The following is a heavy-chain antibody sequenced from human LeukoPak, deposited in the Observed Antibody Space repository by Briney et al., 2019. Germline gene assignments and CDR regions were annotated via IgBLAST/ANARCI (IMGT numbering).Heavy chain of an antibody. J-gene: IGHJ5*02. CDR2: IYYSGST. CDR3: ARPVNNNYGDSPPTDNWFDP. Sequence: SETLSLTCTVSGGSISSSSYYWGWIRQPPGKGLEWIGYIYYSGSTYYNPSLKSRVTISVDTSKNQFSLKLSSVTAPDTAVYYCARPVNNNYGDSPPTDNWFDPWGQGTLVTVSS. V-gene: IGHV4-30-4*08. D-gene: IGHD4-17*01. CDR1: GGSISSSSYY.